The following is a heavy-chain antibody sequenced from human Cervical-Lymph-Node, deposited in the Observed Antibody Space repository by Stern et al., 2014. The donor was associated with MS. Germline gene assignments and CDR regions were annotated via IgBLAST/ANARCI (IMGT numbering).Heavy chain of an antibody. D-gene: IGHD7-27*01. Sequence: VQLVQSGAEVKKPGASVTVSCKASGYSFIASYIHWMRQAPGQGLEWLGVIYPSNSHTKYAQTFQGRVTMTRDTSTTTVYMELSSLKSEDTAVYYCARDGGHWDFDYWGQGTLVTVSS. CDR2: IYPSNSHT. CDR3: ARDGGHWDFDY. CDR1: GYSFIASY. J-gene: IGHJ4*02. V-gene: IGHV1-46*01.